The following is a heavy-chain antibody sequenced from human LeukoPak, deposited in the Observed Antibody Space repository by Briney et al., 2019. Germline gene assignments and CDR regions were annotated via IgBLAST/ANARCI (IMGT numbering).Heavy chain of an antibody. Sequence: SETLSLTCAVYGGSFSGHYWHWFRQPPGKGLEWIGAIHTSVGTDYNPSFKSRVAMSGDTSKNQFSLKLSPVTAADTAVYYCAGHFYFYLWGPGTLVTVSS. J-gene: IGHJ2*01. CDR3: AGHFYFYL. V-gene: IGHV4-34*01. CDR2: IHTSVGT. CDR1: GGSFSGHY.